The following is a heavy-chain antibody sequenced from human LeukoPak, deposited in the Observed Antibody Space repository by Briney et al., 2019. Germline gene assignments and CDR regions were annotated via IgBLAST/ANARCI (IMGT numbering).Heavy chain of an antibody. CDR1: GFTFSSYA. J-gene: IGHJ4*02. Sequence: GGSLRLSCAASGFTFSSYAMSWVRQAPGKGLEWVSGISGSGDNTYYADSVKGRFTISRDNSKNTLYVQVNCLGTEDTAAYYCAKGSYYDSSGSFYFDYWGQGTLVTVSS. D-gene: IGHD3-22*01. CDR2: ISGSGDNT. CDR3: AKGSYYDSSGSFYFDY. V-gene: IGHV3-23*01.